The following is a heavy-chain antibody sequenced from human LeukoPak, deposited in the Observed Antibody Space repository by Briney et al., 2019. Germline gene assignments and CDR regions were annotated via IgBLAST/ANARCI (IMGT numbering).Heavy chain of an antibody. J-gene: IGHJ5*02. Sequence: SETLSLTCAVYGGSFSGYYWSWIRQPPGKGLEWIGEINHSGSTNYNPSLKSRVPISVDTSKNQFSLKLSSVTAADTAVYYCARARTGYSSSWYMSWFDPWGQGTLVTVPS. CDR1: GGSFSGYY. CDR2: INHSGST. V-gene: IGHV4-34*01. CDR3: ARARTGYSSSWYMSWFDP. D-gene: IGHD6-13*01.